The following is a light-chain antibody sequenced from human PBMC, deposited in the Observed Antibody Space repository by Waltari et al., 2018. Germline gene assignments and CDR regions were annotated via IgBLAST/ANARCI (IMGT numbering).Light chain of an antibody. CDR3: QVWDSYGDHLVV. V-gene: IGLV3-21*01. CDR2: YDS. Sequence: SFVLTQPPSVSVAPGKTARITCEGNDIGSKSVHWYQQKPGQAPLLVIYYDSDRPSGIPERFSGSNSGNTATLTISRVEAGDEADYYCQVWDSYGDHLVVFGGGTNLSVV. J-gene: IGLJ2*01. CDR1: DIGSKS.